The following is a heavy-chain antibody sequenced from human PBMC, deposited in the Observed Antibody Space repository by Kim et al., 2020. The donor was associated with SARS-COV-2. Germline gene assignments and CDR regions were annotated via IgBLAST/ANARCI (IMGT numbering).Heavy chain of an antibody. CDR3: ATGDQNYYDSSGYYSHLI. D-gene: IGHD3-22*01. CDR2: INPNSGGT. J-gene: IGHJ4*02. Sequence: ASVKVSCKASGYTFTGYYMHWVRQAPGQGLEWMGRINPNSGGTNYAQKFQGRVTMTRDTSISTAYMELSRLRSDDTAVYYCATGDQNYYDSSGYYSHLIWGQGTLVTVSS. V-gene: IGHV1-2*06. CDR1: GYTFTGYY.